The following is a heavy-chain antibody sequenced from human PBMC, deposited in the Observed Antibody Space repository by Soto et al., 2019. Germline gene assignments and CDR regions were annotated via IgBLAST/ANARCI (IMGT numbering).Heavy chain of an antibody. CDR1: GYTFTSYY. J-gene: IGHJ4*02. CDR3: ARESTRRFRWEFYEY. Sequence: GASVKVSCKASGYTFTSYYIHWVRQAPGQGLEWMGIINPSGGSTSYAQKFQGRVTMTRDTSTSAVYMELSSLRSEDTAVYYCARESTRRFRWEFYEYWGQGTLVTVSS. V-gene: IGHV1-46*01. CDR2: INPSGGST. D-gene: IGHD1-26*01.